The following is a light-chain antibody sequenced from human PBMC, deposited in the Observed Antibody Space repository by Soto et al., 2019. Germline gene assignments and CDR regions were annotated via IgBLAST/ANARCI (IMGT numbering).Light chain of an antibody. J-gene: IGLJ1*01. CDR1: SSNIGGNY. V-gene: IGLV1-47*01. Sequence: QSVLTQPPSASGTPGQRVTISCSGSSSNIGGNYVYWYQQLPGTAPKLLIYKNNQRPSGVPDRFSGSKSVTSASLAISGLRSKDEADYYCAVWDDSLSAYVFGVETKFTVL. CDR3: AVWDDSLSAYV. CDR2: KNN.